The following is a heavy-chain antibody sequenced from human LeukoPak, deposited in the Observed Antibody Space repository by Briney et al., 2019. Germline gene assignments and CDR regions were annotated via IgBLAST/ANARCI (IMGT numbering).Heavy chain of an antibody. CDR2: MEYDGSNK. J-gene: IGHJ4*02. CDR3: AKDKGSASYSTYYFDY. D-gene: IGHD3-10*01. CDR1: GFTFSDHG. V-gene: IGHV3-30*18. Sequence: GGSLRLSCAASGFTFSDHGMHWVRQAPGKGLEWVAVMEYDGSNKSYADSVKGRFTISRDNSKNTLYLQMNSLRTEDTAIYYCAKDKGSASYSTYYFDYWGQGTLVAVSS.